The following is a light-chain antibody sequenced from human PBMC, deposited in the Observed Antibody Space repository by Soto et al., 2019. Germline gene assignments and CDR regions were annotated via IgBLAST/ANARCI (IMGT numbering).Light chain of an antibody. CDR2: AAS. CDR1: QSVSNY. J-gene: IGKJ4*01. V-gene: IGKV3-11*01. Sequence: DIVLTQSPATLSFSLGERATLSCRASQSVSNYFAWYQQKPGQAPRLLIYAASNGATGIPTRFSGSGSGTYFTLTISILEPDYFTFYYCQQQDNWLTFGGGTKVDIK. CDR3: QQQDNWLT.